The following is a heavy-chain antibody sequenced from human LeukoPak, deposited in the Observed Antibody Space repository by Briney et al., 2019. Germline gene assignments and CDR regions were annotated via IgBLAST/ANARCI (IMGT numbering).Heavy chain of an antibody. CDR1: GFTFSSYG. Sequence: PGGTLRLSCAASGFTFSSYGMSWVRQAPGKGLEWVSAISGSGDSTTYADSVKGRFTVSRDNSKNTLYLQMSSLRAEDTAVYYCAKGHYDGGPYYYFDYWGQGTLVTVSS. J-gene: IGHJ4*02. CDR3: AKGHYDGGPYYYFDY. V-gene: IGHV3-23*01. CDR2: ISGSGDST. D-gene: IGHD3-22*01.